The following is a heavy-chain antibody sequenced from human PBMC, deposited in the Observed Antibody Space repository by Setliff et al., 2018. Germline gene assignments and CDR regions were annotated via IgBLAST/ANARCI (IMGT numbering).Heavy chain of an antibody. J-gene: IGHJ6*03. V-gene: IGHV4-61*09. CDR1: GGSISSNSHY. CDR2: IDRSGNT. CDR3: ARETTMTYYFYYMDV. Sequence: SETLSLTCTVSGGSISSNSHYWSWIRQPAGKGLEWIGHIDRSGNTNFNPSLKSRVTISGDRSKNQFSLTLSSVTAADTAVYYCARETTMTYYFYYMDVWGKGTTVTVSS. D-gene: IGHD4-17*01.